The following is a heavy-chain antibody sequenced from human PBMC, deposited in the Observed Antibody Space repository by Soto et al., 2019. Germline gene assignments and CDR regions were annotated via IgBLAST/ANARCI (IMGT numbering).Heavy chain of an antibody. CDR3: ARSPRGYGFQNWFDP. V-gene: IGHV1-69*01. D-gene: IGHD5-18*01. J-gene: IGHJ5*02. Sequence: GASVKVSCKASGGTFSSYAISWVRQAPGQGLEWMGGIIPIFGTANYAQKFQGRVTITADESTSTAYMELSSLRSEDTAVYYCARSPRGYGFQNWFDPWGQGTLVTVSS. CDR1: GGTFSSYA. CDR2: IIPIFGTA.